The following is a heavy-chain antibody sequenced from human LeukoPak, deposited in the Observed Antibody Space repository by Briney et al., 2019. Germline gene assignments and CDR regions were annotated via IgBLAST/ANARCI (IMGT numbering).Heavy chain of an antibody. J-gene: IGHJ4*02. CDR2: IIPIFGTA. D-gene: IGHD1-26*01. CDR1: GCTFSSYA. V-gene: IGHV1-69*01. CDR3: ASGAGATVVVY. Sequence: SVKVSCKASGCTFSSYAISWVRQAPGKGLEWVGGIIPIFGTANYAQKFQGRVTITADGSTSTAYMELSSLRSEDTAVYYCASGAGATVVVYWGQGTLVTVSS.